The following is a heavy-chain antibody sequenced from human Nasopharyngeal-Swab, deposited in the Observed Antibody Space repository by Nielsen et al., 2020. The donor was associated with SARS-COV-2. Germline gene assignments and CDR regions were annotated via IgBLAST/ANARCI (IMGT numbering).Heavy chain of an antibody. J-gene: IGHJ4*02. Sequence: GESLNISCAASGFTFSSYAMSWVRQAPGKGLEWVSAISGSGGSTYYADSVKGRFTISRDNSKNTLYLQMNSLRAEDTAVYYCAKVRLRFLEWLLFDYWGQGTLVTVSS. CDR2: ISGSGGST. CDR1: GFTFSSYA. CDR3: AKVRLRFLEWLLFDY. D-gene: IGHD3-3*01. V-gene: IGHV3-23*01.